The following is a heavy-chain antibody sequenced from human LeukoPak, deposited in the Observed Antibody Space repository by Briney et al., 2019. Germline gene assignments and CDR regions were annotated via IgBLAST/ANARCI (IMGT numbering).Heavy chain of an antibody. Sequence: GGSLRLSCVASGFTFRDYYMSWVRRAPGKGVEWVSYISISFCYIDYSYSVKVPFTISTDHPNHSLHLQMKSLRAQDTAVYYCARDLRYGGNSRPVLAWDYWGQGTLVTVSS. CDR2: ISISFCYI. CDR3: ARDLRYGGNSRPVLAWDY. J-gene: IGHJ4*02. CDR1: GFTFRDYY. D-gene: IGHD4-23*01. V-gene: IGHV3-11*05.